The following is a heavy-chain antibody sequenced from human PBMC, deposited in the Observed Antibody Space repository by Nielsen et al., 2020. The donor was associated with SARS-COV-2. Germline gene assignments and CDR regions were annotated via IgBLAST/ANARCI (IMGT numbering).Heavy chain of an antibody. CDR2: IYYSGST. D-gene: IGHD3-10*01. Sequence: SETLSLTCTASGGSISSSSYYWGRISQPPGKGREWIGSIYYSGSTSYNPSLKSRVTISVDTSKKQFSLKLSYVNAANTAVYYCAQVLPVWFGEYRGLFDPWGQGTLVTVSS. V-gene: IGHV4-39*07. CDR1: GGSISSSSYY. CDR3: AQVLPVWFGEYRGLFDP. J-gene: IGHJ5*02.